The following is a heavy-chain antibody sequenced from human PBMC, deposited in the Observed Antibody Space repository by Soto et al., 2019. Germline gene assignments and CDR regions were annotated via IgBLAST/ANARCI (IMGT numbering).Heavy chain of an antibody. CDR2: IYYSGST. J-gene: IGHJ5*02. CDR1: GGSISSGGYY. V-gene: IGHV4-61*08. CDR3: AREDSVAGFDP. Sequence: SETLSLTCAVSGGSISSGGYYWSWIRQPPGKGLEWIGYIYYSGSTNYNPSLKSRVTISVDTSKNQFSLKLSSVTAADTAVYYCAREDSVAGFDPWGQGTLVTVSS. D-gene: IGHD6-19*01.